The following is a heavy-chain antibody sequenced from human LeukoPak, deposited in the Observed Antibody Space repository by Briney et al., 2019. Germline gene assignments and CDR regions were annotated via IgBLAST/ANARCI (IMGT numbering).Heavy chain of an antibody. CDR3: AGDVGRDGYNPRPVDY. CDR1: GFTFSSYA. Sequence: GGSLRLSCAASGFTFSSYAMHWVRQAPGKGLEWVAVISYDGSNKYYADSVKGRFTISRDNSKNTLYLQMNSLRAEDTAVYYCAGDVGRDGYNPRPVDYWGQGTLVTVSS. V-gene: IGHV3-30*04. J-gene: IGHJ4*02. CDR2: ISYDGSNK. D-gene: IGHD5-24*01.